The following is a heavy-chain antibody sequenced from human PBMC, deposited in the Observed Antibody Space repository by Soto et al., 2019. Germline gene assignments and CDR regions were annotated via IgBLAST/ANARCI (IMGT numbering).Heavy chain of an antibody. D-gene: IGHD2-15*01. CDR3: ARTDIWAY. CDR2: INTHNGHT. Sequence: ASLMFPFKTFGFTFTDLCMHWVRQAPGQRLQWMGWINTHNGHTQYSPRFADIVTMNTDPSTSTAHMELRCLRPDDTAVYYCARTDIWAYGGQATLVTVSS. V-gene: IGHV1-18*04. J-gene: IGHJ4*02. CDR1: GFTFTDLC.